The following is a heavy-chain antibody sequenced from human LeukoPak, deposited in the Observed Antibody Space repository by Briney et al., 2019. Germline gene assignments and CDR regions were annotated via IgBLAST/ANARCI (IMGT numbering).Heavy chain of an antibody. CDR1: GFTVSSNY. D-gene: IGHD3-16*01. CDR3: ASHYDYVWGSYFDY. Sequence: GGSLRLSCAASGFTVSSNYMSWVRQAPGKGLEWVSVIYSGGSTYYADSVKGRFTISRDNSKNTLYLQMNSLGAEDTAVYYCASHYDYVWGSYFDYWGQGTLVTVSS. J-gene: IGHJ4*02. CDR2: IYSGGST. V-gene: IGHV3-66*04.